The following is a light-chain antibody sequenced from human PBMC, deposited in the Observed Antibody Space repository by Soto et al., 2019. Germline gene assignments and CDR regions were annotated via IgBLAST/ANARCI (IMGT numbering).Light chain of an antibody. Sequence: QSVLTQPPSASGTPGQSVTISCSGSNSNIGTKTVNWYHQVPGAAPRLLVCSTTYRPSGIPDRFSGSKSGTSASLAISGLRPDDEGDYFCATWDDSLDGHVVFGTGTKLTVL. CDR1: NSNIGTKT. J-gene: IGLJ2*01. V-gene: IGLV1-44*01. CDR3: ATWDDSLDGHVV. CDR2: STT.